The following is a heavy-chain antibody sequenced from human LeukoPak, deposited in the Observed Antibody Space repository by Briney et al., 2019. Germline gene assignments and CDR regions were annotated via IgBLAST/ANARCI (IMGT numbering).Heavy chain of an antibody. CDR2: VYPGDSHT. V-gene: IGHV5-51*01. J-gene: IGHJ5*01. D-gene: IGHD2-15*01. CDR1: GYSFTNNW. CDR3: VRTPTCSSGSCYPNWFDS. Sequence: PGESLKISCQGSGYSFTNNWIGWVRHMPGKGLDWMAIVYPGDSHTKYNPSFQGQVTISADKSSSTAYLQWISLRASDTAICYCVRTPTCSSGSCYPNWFDSWGQGTLVAVSS.